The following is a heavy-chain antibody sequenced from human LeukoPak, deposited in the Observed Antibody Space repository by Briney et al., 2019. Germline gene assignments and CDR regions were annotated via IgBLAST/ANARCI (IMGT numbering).Heavy chain of an antibody. D-gene: IGHD2-15*01. V-gene: IGHV3-53*05. CDR1: GFTVSSNY. Sequence: GGSPRLSCAASGFTVSSNYMSWVRQAPGKGLEWVSVIYSGGSTYYADSVKGRFAISRDNSKNTLYLQMNSLRAEDTAVYYCAREHSGGSCLDPWGQGTLVTVSS. CDR3: AREHSGGSCLDP. J-gene: IGHJ5*02. CDR2: IYSGGST.